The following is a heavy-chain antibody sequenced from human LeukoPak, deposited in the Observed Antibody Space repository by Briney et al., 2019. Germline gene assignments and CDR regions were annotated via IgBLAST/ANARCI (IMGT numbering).Heavy chain of an antibody. J-gene: IGHJ4*02. Sequence: GGSLRLSCAASGFTFSSYAMSWVRQAPGKGLEWVSAISGSGGSTYYADSVKGGVTISRDNSKNTLYLQMNSLRAEDTAVYYCAKEGLEQLVLDYWGQGTLVTVSS. V-gene: IGHV3-23*01. CDR2: ISGSGGST. D-gene: IGHD6-6*01. CDR1: GFTFSSYA. CDR3: AKEGLEQLVLDY.